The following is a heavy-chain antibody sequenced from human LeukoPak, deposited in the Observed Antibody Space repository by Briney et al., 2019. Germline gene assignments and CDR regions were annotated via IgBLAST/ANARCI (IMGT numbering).Heavy chain of an antibody. Sequence: GGSLRLSCAASGFTFSSYSMNWVRQAPGKGLEWVSYISSSSSTIYYADSVKGRFTISRDNAKNSLYLQMNSLRAEDTAVYYCASHQDRSGSCGVPWGQGTLVTVSS. D-gene: IGHD1-26*01. CDR1: GFTFSSYS. V-gene: IGHV3-48*01. J-gene: IGHJ5*02. CDR3: ASHQDRSGSCGVP. CDR2: ISSSSSTI.